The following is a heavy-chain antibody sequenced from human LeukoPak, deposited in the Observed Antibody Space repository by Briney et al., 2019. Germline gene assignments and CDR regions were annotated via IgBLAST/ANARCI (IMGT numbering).Heavy chain of an antibody. CDR1: GFTFSTYV. CDR3: ARAQDYDSSGYVDAFDM. J-gene: IGHJ3*02. Sequence: PGGSLRLSCAASGFTFSTYVMNWFRQAPGKGLEWVAVIWYDGSKKYYADSVKGRFTISRDNSKNTLYLQMNSLRVEDTAVYYCARAQDYDSSGYVDAFDMWGQGTMVTVSS. CDR2: IWYDGSKK. V-gene: IGHV3-33*08. D-gene: IGHD3-22*01.